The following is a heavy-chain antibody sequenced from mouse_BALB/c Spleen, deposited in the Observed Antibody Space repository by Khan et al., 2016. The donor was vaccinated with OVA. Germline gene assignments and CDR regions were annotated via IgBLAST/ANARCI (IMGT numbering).Heavy chain of an antibody. CDR2: IYPGDGST. J-gene: IGHJ4*01. V-gene: IGHV1S33*01. CDR1: GYTFTAYD. CDR3: AGEGLRGVDVDY. D-gene: IGHD2-1*01. Sequence: LQQSGPELVKPGALVKISCKASGYTFTAYDINWVKQRPGQGLEWIGWIYPGDGSTKYNENFKGKATLTADKSSNTAYMQLISLTSEKSAVYYCAGEGLRGVDVDYWGQGTSVSVSS.